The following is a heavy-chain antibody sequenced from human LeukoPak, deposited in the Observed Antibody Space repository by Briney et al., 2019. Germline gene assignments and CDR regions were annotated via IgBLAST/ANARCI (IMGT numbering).Heavy chain of an antibody. J-gene: IGHJ5*02. Sequence: SETLSLTCAVYGGSFSGYYWGWIRQPPGKGLEWIGSIYYSGSTYYNPSLKSRVTISVDTSKNQFPLKLSSVTAADTAVYYCATPQRYCSSTSCYNGWFDPWGQGTLVTVSS. CDR3: ATPQRYCSSTSCYNGWFDP. V-gene: IGHV4-39*01. D-gene: IGHD2-2*02. CDR2: IYYSGST. CDR1: GGSFSGYY.